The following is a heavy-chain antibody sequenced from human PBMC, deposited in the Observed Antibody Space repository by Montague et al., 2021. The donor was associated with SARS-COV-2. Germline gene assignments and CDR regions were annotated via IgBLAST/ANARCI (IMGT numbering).Heavy chain of an antibody. CDR2: TFYRSQWHT. CDR1: GDSVAIDTAA. V-gene: IGHV6-1*01. D-gene: IGHD4-17*01. CDR3: SRDGDYGGTWYSFLQN. J-gene: IGHJ1*01. Sequence: CAISGDSVAIDTAAWHWIRQSPSIGLEWLGRTFYRSQWHTDSAASVRSRISFSGDLSKNQFSLHLNSVTPEDTAIYYCSRDGDYGGTWYSFLQNWGQGTLVIVSS.